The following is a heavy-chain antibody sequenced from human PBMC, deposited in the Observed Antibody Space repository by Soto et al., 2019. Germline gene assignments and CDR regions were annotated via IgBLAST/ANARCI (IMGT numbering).Heavy chain of an antibody. J-gene: IGHJ3*02. CDR3: ARDSGYYYGSSGFFDAFAI. Sequence: KWLGRISAYNANTNYAQKLQGRVTMTTDTSTSTAYMELRSLRSDDTAVYYCARDSGYYYGSSGFFDAFAIWGQGTTVTV. V-gene: IGHV1-18*01. D-gene: IGHD3-22*01. CDR2: ISAYNANT.